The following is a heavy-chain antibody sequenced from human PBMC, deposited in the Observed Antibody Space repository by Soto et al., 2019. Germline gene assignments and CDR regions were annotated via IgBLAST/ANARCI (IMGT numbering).Heavy chain of an antibody. CDR2: INPNSGDT. J-gene: IGHJ4*02. Sequence: SXKVSCKACGYIFTGYYMHWVRHAPGQGLEWMGWINPNSGDTNYTQKFQGWVTMTRDTSISTAYMELSRLRSDDTAVYYCATSRISIAVAGETEYYFDYWGQGTLVTVSS. V-gene: IGHV1-2*04. CDR1: GYIFTGYY. CDR3: ATSRISIAVAGETEYYFDY. D-gene: IGHD6-19*01.